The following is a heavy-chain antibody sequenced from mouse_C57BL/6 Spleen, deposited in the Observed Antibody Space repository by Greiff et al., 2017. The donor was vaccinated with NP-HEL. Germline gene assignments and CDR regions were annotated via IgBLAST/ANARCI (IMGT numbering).Heavy chain of an antibody. V-gene: IGHV1-82*01. CDR1: GYAFSSSW. Sequence: VQLMESGPELVKPGASVKISCTASGYAFSSSWMNWVKQRPGKGLEWIGRIYPGDGDTNYNGKFKGKATLTADKSSSTAYMQLSSLTSEDSAVYFCARRTMITVPCDYWGQGTTLTVSS. CDR2: IYPGDGDT. J-gene: IGHJ2*01. CDR3: ARRTMITVPCDY. D-gene: IGHD2-4*01.